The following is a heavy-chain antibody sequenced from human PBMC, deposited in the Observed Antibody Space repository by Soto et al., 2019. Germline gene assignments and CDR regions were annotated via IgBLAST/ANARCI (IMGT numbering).Heavy chain of an antibody. CDR1: GFSGSTNY. CDR2: IYSGGST. CDR3: ARGSGSLYYFDF. Sequence: GGSLRLSCAASGFSGSTNYMTWVRQAPGKGLEWVSVIYSGGSTYYADSVKGRFTISRDNSKNTLHLQMNSLRAEDTAVYYCARGSGSLYYFDFWGRGTLVTVSS. J-gene: IGHJ4*02. V-gene: IGHV3-53*01. D-gene: IGHD1-26*01.